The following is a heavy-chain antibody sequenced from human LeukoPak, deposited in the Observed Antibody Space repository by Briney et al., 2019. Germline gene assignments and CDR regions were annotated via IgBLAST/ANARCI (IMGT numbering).Heavy chain of an antibody. V-gene: IGHV3-74*01. CDR3: ARAPSEIGGYYPEYFRH. J-gene: IGHJ1*01. CDR2: IKSDGST. Sequence: GGSLRLSCAASGFTFSSYWMHWVRQAPGKGLVWVSRIKSDGSTNYADSVKGRFTISKDNAKNTLSLQMNSLRAEDTGVYYCARAPSEIGGYYPEYFRHWGQGTLVTVSS. CDR1: GFTFSSYW. D-gene: IGHD3-22*01.